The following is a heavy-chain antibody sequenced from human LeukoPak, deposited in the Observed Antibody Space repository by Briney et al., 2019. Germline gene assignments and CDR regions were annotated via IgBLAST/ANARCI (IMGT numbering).Heavy chain of an antibody. Sequence: SETLSLTCTVSGGSVSSSNYYWGWIRQPPGKGLEWIGSIYYSGSTYYNPSLKSRVTISVDTSKNQFSLKLSSVTAADTAVYYCARVRHDFWSGYVFDYWGQGTLVTVSS. V-gene: IGHV4-39*01. J-gene: IGHJ4*02. CDR1: GGSVSSSNYY. CDR3: ARVRHDFWSGYVFDY. D-gene: IGHD3-3*01. CDR2: IYYSGST.